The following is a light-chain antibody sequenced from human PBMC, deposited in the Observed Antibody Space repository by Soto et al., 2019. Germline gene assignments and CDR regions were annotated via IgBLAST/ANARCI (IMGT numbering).Light chain of an antibody. V-gene: IGKV1-39*01. CDR3: QQNQDIPPT. Sequence: DIQMTQSPSSLSASVGDRVTVTCRASQSIDTYLNWYQQRPGQAPKLLIYVASTLQSGVPSRFSGSGSGTHFTLTISSLQPEDFATYYCQQNQDIPPTFGQGTRVEPK. J-gene: IGKJ1*01. CDR2: VAS. CDR1: QSIDTY.